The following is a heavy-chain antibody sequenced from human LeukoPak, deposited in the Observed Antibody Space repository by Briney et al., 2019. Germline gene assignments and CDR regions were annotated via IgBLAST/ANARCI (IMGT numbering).Heavy chain of an antibody. CDR1: GFTFSTYS. CDR2: IGSDSNYR. CDR3: ARVAFGLYVMDV. Sequence: GGSLRLSCAASGFTFSTYSMNWVRQAPGKGLEWVSSIGSDSNYRFYADSLKGRFTISRDNAKNSLYLQMLSLRAEDTAVYYCARVAFGLYVMDVWGQGTTVAVSS. J-gene: IGHJ6*02. D-gene: IGHD3-16*01. V-gene: IGHV3-21*01.